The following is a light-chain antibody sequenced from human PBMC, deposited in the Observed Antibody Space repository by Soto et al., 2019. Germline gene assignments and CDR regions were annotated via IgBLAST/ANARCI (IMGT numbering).Light chain of an antibody. Sequence: DIQMTQSPSSLSASVGDRVTITCRASQSISSYLNWYQQKPGKAPKLLIYAASSLQSGVPSRFSGSGSGTDFTLTISSLQPEDFATYYCIHSYSTPPTFGQGTKLEIK. J-gene: IGKJ2*01. CDR1: QSISSY. CDR3: IHSYSTPPT. CDR2: AAS. V-gene: IGKV1-39*01.